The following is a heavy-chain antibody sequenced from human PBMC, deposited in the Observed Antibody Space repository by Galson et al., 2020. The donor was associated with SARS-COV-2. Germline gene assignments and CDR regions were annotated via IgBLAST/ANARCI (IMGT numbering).Heavy chain of an antibody. Sequence: SETLFLTCTVSGGSISTYYWSWIRQPPGKGLEWIGYTYYSGSTNYNPSLKSRVTISVDTSKNQFSLKLSSVTAADTAVYYCPGSQGTLDLYGMDVWGQGTTVTVFS. CDR3: PGSQGTLDLYGMDV. CDR1: GGSISTYY. D-gene: IGHD3-3*01. J-gene: IGHJ6*02. V-gene: IGHV4-59*01. CDR2: TYYSGST.